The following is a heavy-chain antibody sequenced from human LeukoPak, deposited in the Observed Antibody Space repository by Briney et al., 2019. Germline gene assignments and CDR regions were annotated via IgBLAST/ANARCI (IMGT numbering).Heavy chain of an antibody. V-gene: IGHV3-21*01. CDR1: GFTFSSYS. J-gene: IGHJ3*02. Sequence: PGGSLRLSCAASGFTFSSYSMNWVRQAPGKGLEWVSSISSRSSYIYYADSVKGRFTISRDNAKNSLYLQMNSLRAEDTAVYYCASLDAFDIWGQGTMVTVSS. CDR2: ISSRSSYI. CDR3: ASLDAFDI.